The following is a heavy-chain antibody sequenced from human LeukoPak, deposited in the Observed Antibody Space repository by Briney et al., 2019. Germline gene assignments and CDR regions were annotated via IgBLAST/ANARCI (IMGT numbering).Heavy chain of an antibody. CDR3: ASNYDSSGFDY. Sequence: SETLSLTCAVSGGSISSGGYSWSWIRQPPGKGLEWIGYIYHSGSTYYNPSLKSRVTISVDRSKNQFSLKLSSVTAADTVVYYCASNYDSSGFDYWGQGTLVTVSS. CDR2: IYHSGST. V-gene: IGHV4-30-2*01. D-gene: IGHD3-22*01. J-gene: IGHJ4*02. CDR1: GGSISSGGYS.